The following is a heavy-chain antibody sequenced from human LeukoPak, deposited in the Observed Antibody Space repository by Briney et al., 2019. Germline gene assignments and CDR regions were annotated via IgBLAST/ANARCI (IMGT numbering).Heavy chain of an antibody. CDR1: NDRIRRYY. D-gene: IGHD4-17*01. J-gene: IGHJ4*02. CDR2: MYTSGSGHT. Sequence: PVPLSLTPTLTNDRIRRYYKRWNPEPAGKGLDWIGRMYTSGSGHTNYNPSLKSRVTMSVDTSKNQFSLKLTSVTAADTAVYYCARGGGYGEVWGQGTLVTVSS. CDR3: ARGGGYGEV. V-gene: IGHV4-4*07.